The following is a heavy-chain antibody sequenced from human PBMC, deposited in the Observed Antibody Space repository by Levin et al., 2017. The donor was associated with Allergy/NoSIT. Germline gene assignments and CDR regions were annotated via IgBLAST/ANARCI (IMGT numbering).Heavy chain of an antibody. CDR2: ISSSSSYI. Sequence: KPGGSLRLSCAASGFTFSSYSMNWVRQAPGKGLEWVSSISSSSSYIYYADSVKGRFTISRDNAKNSLYLQMNSLRAEDTAVYYCARDGEYYDILTGYYRNGMDVWGQGTTVTVSS. D-gene: IGHD3-9*01. CDR3: ARDGEYYDILTGYYRNGMDV. CDR1: GFTFSSYS. J-gene: IGHJ6*02. V-gene: IGHV3-21*01.